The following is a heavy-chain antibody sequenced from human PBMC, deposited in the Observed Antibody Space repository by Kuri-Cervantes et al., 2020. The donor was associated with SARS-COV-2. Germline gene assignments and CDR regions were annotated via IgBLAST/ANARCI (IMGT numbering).Heavy chain of an antibody. CDR1: GFTFSDYY. Sequence: GESLKISCAASGFTFSDYYMNWVRQAPEKVLEWVLSISSSSTIYYADSVQGRFTISRDNAKNPLYLQMNSLRAEDTAVYYCARGYPPMVRGVIIKGIGHWGQGTLVTVSS. J-gene: IGHJ5*02. V-gene: IGHV3-69-1*01. CDR3: ARGYPPMVRGVIIKGIGH. CDR2: ISSSSTI. D-gene: IGHD3-10*01.